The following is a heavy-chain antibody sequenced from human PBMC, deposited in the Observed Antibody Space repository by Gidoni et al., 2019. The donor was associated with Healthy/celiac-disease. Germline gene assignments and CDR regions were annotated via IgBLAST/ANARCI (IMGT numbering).Heavy chain of an antibody. CDR3: ATNPGYSYGYRFDY. CDR1: GYTFTSYA. Sequence: QVQLVQSGAEVKKPGASVKVSCKASGYTFTSYAMHWVRQAPGQRLEWMGWINAGNGNTKYSQKFQGRVTITRDTSASTAYMELSSLRSEDTAVYYCATNPGYSYGYRFDYWGQGTLVTVSS. CDR2: INAGNGNT. D-gene: IGHD5-18*01. J-gene: IGHJ4*02. V-gene: IGHV1-3*01.